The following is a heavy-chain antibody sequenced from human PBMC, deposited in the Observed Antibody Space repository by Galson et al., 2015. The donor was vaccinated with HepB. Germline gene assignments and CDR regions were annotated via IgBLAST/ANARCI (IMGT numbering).Heavy chain of an antibody. D-gene: IGHD5-24*01. J-gene: IGHJ6*03. CDR2: IKQDGSEK. Sequence: SLRLSCAASGFTFSSYWMSWVRQAPGKGLEWVANIKQDGSEKYYVDSVKGRFTISRGNAKNSLYLQMNSLRAEDTAVYYCARQQRDGYATSPRNYYYYYYMDVWGKGTTVTVSS. CDR3: ARQQRDGYATSPRNYYYYYYMDV. V-gene: IGHV3-7*03. CDR1: GFTFSSYW.